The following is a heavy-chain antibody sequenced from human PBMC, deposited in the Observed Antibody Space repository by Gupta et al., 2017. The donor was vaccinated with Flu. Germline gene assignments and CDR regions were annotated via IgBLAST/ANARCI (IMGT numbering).Heavy chain of an antibody. Sequence: QVQLVQSGAEVKKPGASVKVSCKASGYTFTRFDLNWVRQATGQGFEWLGWMTPDNGITKYAQKFQGRVTMTRNASIGTAYMELSSLRSEDTAVYYCARGVGAVGDFWGQGTLVTVSS. V-gene: IGHV1-8*01. CDR3: ARGVGAVGDF. CDR1: GYTFTRFD. J-gene: IGHJ4*02. D-gene: IGHD6-19*01. CDR2: MTPDNGIT.